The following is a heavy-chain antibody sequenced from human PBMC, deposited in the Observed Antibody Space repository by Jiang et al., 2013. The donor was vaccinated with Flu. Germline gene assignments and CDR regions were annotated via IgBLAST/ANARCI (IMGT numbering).Heavy chain of an antibody. Sequence: ELLKPSETLSLTCTVSGGSISSSSYYWGWIRQPPGKGLEWIGSIYYSGSTYYNPSLKSRVTISVDTSKNQFSLKLSSVTAADTAVYYCARGVLLWFGVPGWFDPWGQGTLVTVSS. CDR3: ARGVLLWFGVPGWFDP. CDR2: IYYSGST. D-gene: IGHD3-10*01. V-gene: IGHV4-39*01. J-gene: IGHJ5*02. CDR1: GGSISSSSYY.